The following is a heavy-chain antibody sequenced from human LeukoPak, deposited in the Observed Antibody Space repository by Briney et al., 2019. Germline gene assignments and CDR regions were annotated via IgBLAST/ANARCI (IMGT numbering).Heavy chain of an antibody. CDR3: ARMSMVYDYIWGSYRYKTEYFDY. V-gene: IGHV3-7*01. Sequence: GGSLRLSCAASGFTFSDYWMSWVRQTPGKGLEWVANIKEGGSENFYVDSVKGRFTISRDNANTSLFLQMNTLRAEDTAVYYCARMSMVYDYIWGSYRYKTEYFDYWGQGTLVTVSS. D-gene: IGHD3-16*02. CDR1: GFTFSDYW. J-gene: IGHJ4*02. CDR2: IKEGGSEN.